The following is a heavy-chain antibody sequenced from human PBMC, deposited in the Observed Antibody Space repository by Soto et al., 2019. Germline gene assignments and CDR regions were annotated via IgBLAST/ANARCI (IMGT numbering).Heavy chain of an antibody. J-gene: IGHJ6*02. D-gene: IGHD1-26*01. CDR3: ARLAEWEYYDGMDV. CDR2: IRSKADNYAT. V-gene: IGHV3-73*01. CDR1: GFAFSVSA. Sequence: GGSLRLSCAVSGFAFSVSAIHWVRQASGKGLEWVGRIRSKADNYATAYGASVKGRFSISRDDSKNTAYLQMSSLNTEDTAVYYCARLAEWEYYDGMDVWGRGTTVTVS.